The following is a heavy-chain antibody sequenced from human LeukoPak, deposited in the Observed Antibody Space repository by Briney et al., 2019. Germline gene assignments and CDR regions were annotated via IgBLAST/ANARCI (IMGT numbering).Heavy chain of an antibody. D-gene: IGHD1-26*01. V-gene: IGHV3-23*01. J-gene: IGHJ6*03. CDR2: ISGSGDIT. CDR3: AKSQRGYYPRRTYYYMDV. Sequence: GGSLRLSCAASGFTFSSYAMSWVRQAPGKGLEWVSAISGSGDITYYADSVKGRFTISRDNSKKTLYLQMNSLRAEDTAVYYCAKSQRGYYPRRTYYYMDVWGKGTTVTVSS. CDR1: GFTFSSYA.